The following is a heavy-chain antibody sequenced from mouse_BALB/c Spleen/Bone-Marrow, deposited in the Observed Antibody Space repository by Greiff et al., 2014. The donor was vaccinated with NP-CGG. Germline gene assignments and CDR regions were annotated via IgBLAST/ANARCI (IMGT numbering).Heavy chain of an antibody. V-gene: IGHV1-54*01. CDR3: ARDGSCFPY. CDR2: INPGSGGA. CDR1: GYAFTNYW. D-gene: IGHD2-3*01. Sequence: VQLQQSGAELVRPGTSVKVSCKASGYAFTNYWIEWVKQRPGQGLEWIGVINPGSGGAKYNEKFKAKVTLTADKSSSTAYMQLSSLTSDDSAVYFCARDGSCFPYWGQGTPVTVSA. J-gene: IGHJ3*01.